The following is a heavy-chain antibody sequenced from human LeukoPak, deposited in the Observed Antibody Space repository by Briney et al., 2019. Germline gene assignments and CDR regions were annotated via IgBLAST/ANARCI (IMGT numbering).Heavy chain of an antibody. V-gene: IGHV1-46*01. CDR3: ARDESTGILWW. D-gene: IGHD2-21*01. Sequence: ASVKVSCKAAGYNFINYYMHWVRQAPGQGLEWMGIINPSGGSTSYAQKFQGRVTMTRDTSTSTVYMELSSLRSEDTAVYYCARDESTGILWWWGQGTLVTVSS. CDR2: INPSGGST. J-gene: IGHJ1*01. CDR1: GYNFINYY.